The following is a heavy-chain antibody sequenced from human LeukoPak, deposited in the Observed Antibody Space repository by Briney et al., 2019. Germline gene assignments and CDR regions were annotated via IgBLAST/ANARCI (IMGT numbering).Heavy chain of an antibody. CDR3: AADTYYDFWSGPPALLH. CDR1: GYTFTGYY. CDR2: INPNSGGT. Sequence: ASVKVSCKASGYTFTGYYMHWVRQAPGQGLEWMGWINPNSGGTNYAQKFQGRVTMTRDTSISTAYMELSSLRSEDTAVYYCAADTYYDFWSGPPALLHWGQGTLVTVSS. J-gene: IGHJ4*02. D-gene: IGHD3-3*01. V-gene: IGHV1-2*02.